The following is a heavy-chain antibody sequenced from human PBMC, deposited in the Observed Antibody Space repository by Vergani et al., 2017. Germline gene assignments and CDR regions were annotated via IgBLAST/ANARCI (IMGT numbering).Heavy chain of an antibody. Sequence: EVQVVESGGGLVQPGGSLRLSCAASGFTFSSYSMNWVRQAPGKGLEWVSYISSSSSTIYYADSVKGRFTISRDNAKNSLYLQMNSLRAEDTAVYYCARVRAAGYFSPYGMDVWGQGP. CDR2: ISSSSSTI. CDR3: ARVRAAGYFSPYGMDV. V-gene: IGHV3-48*01. CDR1: GFTFSSYS. D-gene: IGHD6-19*01. J-gene: IGHJ6*02.